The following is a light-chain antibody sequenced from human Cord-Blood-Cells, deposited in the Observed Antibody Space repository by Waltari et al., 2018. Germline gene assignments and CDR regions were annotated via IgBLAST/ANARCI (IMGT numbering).Light chain of an antibody. Sequence: QSALTQPPSASGSPGQSVTISCTGTSSDVGGYNYVSWYQQHPGKAPKLMIYEVSKRTAGVPPRFSGSPSGNTASLPVSGLQAEDEADYYCSSYAGSNNFVVFGGGTKLTVL. CDR3: SSYAGSNNFVV. CDR1: SSDVGGYNY. CDR2: EVS. V-gene: IGLV2-8*01. J-gene: IGLJ2*01.